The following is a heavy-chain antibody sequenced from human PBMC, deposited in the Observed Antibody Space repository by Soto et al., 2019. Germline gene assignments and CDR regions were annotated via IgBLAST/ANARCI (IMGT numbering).Heavy chain of an antibody. CDR1: GFTFSTYV. Sequence: EVQLVESGGGLVNPGGSLRLSCAASGFTFSTYVMNWVRQAPGKGLEWVSSISSSSSYIYYADSVKGRFTISRDNAKNSLYLQMNSLRAEDTAVYYCARPSGGCSSTSCYLRIGCGGDCLLDYWGRGTLVTVSS. CDR2: ISSSSSYI. D-gene: IGHD2-21*01. V-gene: IGHV3-21*01. CDR3: ARPSGGCSSTSCYLRIGCGGDCLLDY. J-gene: IGHJ4*02.